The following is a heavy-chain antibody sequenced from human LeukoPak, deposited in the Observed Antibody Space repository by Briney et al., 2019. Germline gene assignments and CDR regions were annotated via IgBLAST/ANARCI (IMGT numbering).Heavy chain of an antibody. D-gene: IGHD5/OR15-5a*01. Sequence: QPGGSLRLSCAASGFTFNNYAMSWVRQAPGKGLEWVSAISGGGGSTYHADSVKGRFTISRDNSKNTLYLQMNSLRAEDTAIYYCARFIVSTIIRGFDYWGQGTLVTVSS. V-gene: IGHV3-23*01. CDR3: ARFIVSTIIRGFDY. CDR2: ISGGGGST. CDR1: GFTFNNYA. J-gene: IGHJ4*02.